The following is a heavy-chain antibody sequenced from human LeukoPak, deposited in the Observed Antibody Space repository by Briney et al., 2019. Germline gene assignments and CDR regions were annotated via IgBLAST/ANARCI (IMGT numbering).Heavy chain of an antibody. CDR3: AKERVVRQGSPFDH. CDR2: IRYDGSNK. J-gene: IGHJ4*02. CDR1: GFTFSSYG. V-gene: IGHV3-30*02. D-gene: IGHD3-10*01. Sequence: GGSLRLSCAASGFTFSSYGMHWVRQAPGKGLEWVGFIRYDGSNKYYADSVKGRFTISRDNAKKMLYMQMNSLRAEDTAVYYCAKERVVRQGSPFDHWGQGTLVTVFS.